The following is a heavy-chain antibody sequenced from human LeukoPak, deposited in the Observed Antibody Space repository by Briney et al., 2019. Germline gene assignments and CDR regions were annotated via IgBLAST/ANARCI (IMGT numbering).Heavy chain of an antibody. Sequence: PSETLSLTCTVSGGXISNYYCSWIRQPAGKGLEWIGFMYSSGSTNYNPSLKSRVTMSLDTSKNQFSLKLSSVTAADTAVYYCARGLVYSSGYYYGLDVWGQGTTVTVSS. CDR2: MYSSGST. CDR1: GGXISNYY. V-gene: IGHV4-4*07. J-gene: IGHJ6*02. D-gene: IGHD6-19*01. CDR3: ARGLVYSSGYYYGLDV.